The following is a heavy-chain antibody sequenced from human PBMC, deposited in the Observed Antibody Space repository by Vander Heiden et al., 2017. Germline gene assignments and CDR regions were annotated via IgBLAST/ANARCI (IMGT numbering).Heavy chain of an antibody. CDR3: ARDPGTF. J-gene: IGHJ4*02. CDR1: GFTFSSYS. V-gene: IGHV3-21*01. D-gene: IGHD1-7*01. Sequence: EVQLVESGGGLVKPGGSLRLSCAASGFTFSSYSMNWVRQAPGKGLEWVSCISSRRRDLYYADAVKGRFTSSRDNAKKSMYLKMNSLRAEGRCGYYCARDPGTFWGQGTLGTVSS. CDR2: ISSRRRDL.